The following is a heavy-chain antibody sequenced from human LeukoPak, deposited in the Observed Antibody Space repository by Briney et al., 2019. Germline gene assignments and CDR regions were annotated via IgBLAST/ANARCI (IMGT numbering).Heavy chain of an antibody. D-gene: IGHD3-9*01. J-gene: IGHJ6*02. CDR3: ARRAWYYDILNGYRGGTDV. CDR1: GGSFSGYH. Sequence: SEILSLTCAVYGGSFSGYHWTWIRQPPGEGLEGLGDINHSGSAIYSPSLKSRVTISVDTSKNQFSLKMTSVSAADTAVYYCARRAWYYDILNGYRGGTDVWGQGTTVTVSS. CDR2: INHSGSA. V-gene: IGHV4-34*01.